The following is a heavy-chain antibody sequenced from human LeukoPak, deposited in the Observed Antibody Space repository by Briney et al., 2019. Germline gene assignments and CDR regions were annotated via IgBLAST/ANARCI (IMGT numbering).Heavy chain of an antibody. V-gene: IGHV4-59*01. CDR3: AREDTYGEYRPFDF. J-gene: IGHJ4*02. D-gene: IGHD5-18*01. CDR2: FSYTGST. Sequence: SETLSLTCTVSGGSISSYYWSWIRQPPGKGLEWIGYFSYTGSTNYNPSLKSPVIISVDTSKNQFSLKLSSVTAADTAVYYCAREDTYGEYRPFDFWGQGAPVTVSS. CDR1: GGSISSYY.